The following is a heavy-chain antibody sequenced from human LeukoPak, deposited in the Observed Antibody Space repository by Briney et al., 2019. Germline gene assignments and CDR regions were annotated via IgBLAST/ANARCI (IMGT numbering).Heavy chain of an antibody. D-gene: IGHD5-12*01. CDR1: GYTFTGYY. CDR2: INPNSGGT. Sequence: ASVKVSCKASGYTFTGYYMHWVRQAPGQGLEWMGWINPNSGGTNYAQKFQGRVTMTRDTSISTVYMELSSLRSEDTAVYYCARAPHSGYDLHDYWGQGTLVTVSS. J-gene: IGHJ4*02. CDR3: ARAPHSGYDLHDY. V-gene: IGHV1-2*02.